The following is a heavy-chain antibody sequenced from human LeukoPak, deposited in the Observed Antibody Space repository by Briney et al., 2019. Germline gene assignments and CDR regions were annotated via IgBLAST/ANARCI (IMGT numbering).Heavy chain of an antibody. D-gene: IGHD6-19*01. Sequence: GRSLRLSCAASGFSFSIYAMHWVRQAPGKELEWVGVTSYDGSNYYADSVKGRFTISRDNSRDTLYLEMNSVRAEDRAVYYCARANSSAWHNFDFWGQGTLVTVSS. CDR3: ARANSSAWHNFDF. J-gene: IGHJ4*02. CDR1: GFSFSIYA. V-gene: IGHV3-30-3*01. CDR2: TSYDGSN.